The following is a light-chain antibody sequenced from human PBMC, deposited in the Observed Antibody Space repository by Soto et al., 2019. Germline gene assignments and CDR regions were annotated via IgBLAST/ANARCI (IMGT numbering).Light chain of an antibody. V-gene: IGKV3-11*01. J-gene: IGKJ2*01. CDR3: QQRFNWPPYT. CDR2: EAS. Sequence: EIVLTQSPGTLSLSPGERATLSCRAGQSISSSLAWYQQKPGQAPRLLIYEASNRATGIPARFSGSGSGTDFTLTISSLEPEDFAVYYCQQRFNWPPYTFGQGTKVEIK. CDR1: QSISSS.